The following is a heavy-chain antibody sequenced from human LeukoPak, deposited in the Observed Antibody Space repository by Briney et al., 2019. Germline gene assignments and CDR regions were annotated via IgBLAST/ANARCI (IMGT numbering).Heavy chain of an antibody. CDR3: ARGAGWGPHFDY. CDR1: GGSISSGDYY. V-gene: IGHV4-30-4*01. D-gene: IGHD2-21*02. Sequence: PSQTLSLTCTVSGGSISSGDYYWSWIRQPPGKGLEWIGYIYYSGSTYYNPSLKSRVTISVDTSKNQFSLKLSSVTAADTAVYYRARGAGWGPHFDYWGQGTLVTVSS. J-gene: IGHJ4*02. CDR2: IYYSGST.